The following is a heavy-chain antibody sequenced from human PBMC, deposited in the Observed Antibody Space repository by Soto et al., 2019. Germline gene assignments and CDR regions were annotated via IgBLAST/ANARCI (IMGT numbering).Heavy chain of an antibody. CDR1: GGSISSSSYY. CDR3: ARHGREYXSSSFRSHYYYYYGMDV. V-gene: IGHV4-39*01. J-gene: IGHJ6*02. D-gene: IGHD6-6*01. Sequence: SETLSLTCTVSGGSISSSSYYWGWIRQPPGKGLEWIGSIYYSGSTYYNPSLKSRVTISVDTSKNQFSLKLSSVTAADTAVYYCARHGREYXSSSFRSHYYYYYGMDVWGQGTTVTVSS. CDR2: IYYSGST.